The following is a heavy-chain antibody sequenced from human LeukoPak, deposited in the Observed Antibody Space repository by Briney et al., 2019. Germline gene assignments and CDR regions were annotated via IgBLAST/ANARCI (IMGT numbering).Heavy chain of an antibody. CDR3: AKDTEGSMVVALYHFDY. V-gene: IGHV3-23*01. CDR1: GFTFSSYA. D-gene: IGHD2-15*01. J-gene: IGHJ4*02. Sequence: GRSPRLSCAASGFTFSSYAMSWVRQAPGKGLEWVSAISGSGGSTYYADSVKGRFTISRDNSKNTLYLQMNSLRAEDTAVYYCAKDTEGSMVVALYHFDYWGQGTLVTVSS. CDR2: ISGSGGST.